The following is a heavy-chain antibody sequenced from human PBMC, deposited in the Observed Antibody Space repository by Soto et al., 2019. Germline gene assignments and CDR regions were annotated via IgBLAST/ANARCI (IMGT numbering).Heavy chain of an antibody. Sequence: DVQLVESGGGLIQPGESLRLSCAAFGLTISGKKYVAWVRQAPGKGLEWVSALYDVDGSFYADSAKGRFTTSRDSSKTTVYLQMNDLRPDDTAVYYCATWHEREHAYDVWGQGTTVPVSS. CDR3: ATWHEREHAYDV. J-gene: IGHJ3*01. D-gene: IGHD1-1*01. CDR2: LYDVDGS. V-gene: IGHV3-53*01. CDR1: GLTISGKKY.